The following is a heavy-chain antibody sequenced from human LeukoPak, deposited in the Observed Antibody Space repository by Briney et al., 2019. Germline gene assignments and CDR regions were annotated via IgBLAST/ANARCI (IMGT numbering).Heavy chain of an antibody. CDR1: GFTFSSYS. V-gene: IGHV3-48*04. CDR3: ARETPRRGETRDGYR. D-gene: IGHD5-24*01. CDR2: ISSSSSTI. Sequence: GGSLRLSCAASGFTFSSYSMNWVRQAPGKGLEWVSYISSSSSTIYYADSVKGRFTISRDNAKNLLFLQINSLRVEDTAVYYCARETPRRGETRDGYRWGQGTLVTVSS. J-gene: IGHJ4*02.